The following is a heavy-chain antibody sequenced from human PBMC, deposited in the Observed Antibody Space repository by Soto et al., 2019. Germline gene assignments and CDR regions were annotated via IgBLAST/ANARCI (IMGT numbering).Heavy chain of an antibody. Sequence: GGSLRLSCAASGFTLSNYGMHWVRQAPREGLEWVAVLWYDGGTEYYADSVKGRFTISRDNSKNTVHLQMSSLRAEDTAVYHCAREVVTRKWYFDNWGQGIGVTVSS. CDR1: GFTLSNYG. CDR3: AREVVTRKWYFDN. J-gene: IGHJ4*02. V-gene: IGHV3-33*01. CDR2: LWYDGGTE. D-gene: IGHD2-21*01.